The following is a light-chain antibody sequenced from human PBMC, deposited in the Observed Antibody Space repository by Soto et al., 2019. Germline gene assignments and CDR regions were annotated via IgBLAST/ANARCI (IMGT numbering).Light chain of an antibody. Sequence: MTQSPLSLPVTPGEPASISCRSSQSLLHSNGYNYLDWYLQKPGQSPQLLIYLGSNRASGVPPRFSGSGSGRDFTLTISMRRPEDVATYFYHHSYSSSPWTFGQGTKVDIK. J-gene: IGKJ1*01. V-gene: IGKV2-28*01. CDR1: QSLLHSNGYNY. CDR3: HHSYSSSPWT. CDR2: LGS.